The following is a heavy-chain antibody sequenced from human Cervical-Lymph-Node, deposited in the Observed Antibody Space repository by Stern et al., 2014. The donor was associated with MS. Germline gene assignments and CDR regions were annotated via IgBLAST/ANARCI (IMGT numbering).Heavy chain of an antibody. Sequence: QVQLVQSGTEVKKPGASVKLPCKASGYTFTSYGITWVRQAPGQGLEWMGWISGYSGDSKIAQRFQGRLTMTTDRSTRTAYLELSSLRSDDTAMYYCARDGEDVVVAGLDYWGLGTLVTISS. D-gene: IGHD6-19*01. CDR2: ISGYSGDS. CDR3: ARDGEDVVVAGLDY. CDR1: GYTFTSYG. V-gene: IGHV1-18*01. J-gene: IGHJ4*02.